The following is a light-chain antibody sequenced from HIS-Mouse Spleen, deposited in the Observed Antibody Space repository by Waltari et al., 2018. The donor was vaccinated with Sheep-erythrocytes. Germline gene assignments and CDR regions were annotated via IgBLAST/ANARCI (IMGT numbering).Light chain of an antibody. CDR2: LGS. J-gene: IGKJ3*01. CDR1: QSLLHRNGYNY. Sequence: DIVMTQSPLSLPVTPGEPASISCSSSQSLLHRNGYNYLDWYLQNPGQSPQLLIYLGSNRASGVPDRFSGSGSGTDFTLKISRVEAEDVGVYYCMQALQTPIFTFGPGTKVDIK. CDR3: MQALQTPIFT. V-gene: IGKV2-28*01.